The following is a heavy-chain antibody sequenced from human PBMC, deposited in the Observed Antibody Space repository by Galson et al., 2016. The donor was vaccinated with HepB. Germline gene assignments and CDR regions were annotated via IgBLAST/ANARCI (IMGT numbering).Heavy chain of an antibody. V-gene: IGHV1-2*02. CDR1: GYSFDDYY. D-gene: IGHD6-19*01. Sequence: SVKVSCKASGYSFDDYYIRWVRQAPGQGLEWMGGINPHSGGTNYAQKFQGRVTLTRDRSVNTAYMEMRRLRSDDTAVYYCARREGWGYYYGMDVWGQGTTVAVSS. CDR3: ARREGWGYYYGMDV. J-gene: IGHJ6*02. CDR2: INPHSGGT.